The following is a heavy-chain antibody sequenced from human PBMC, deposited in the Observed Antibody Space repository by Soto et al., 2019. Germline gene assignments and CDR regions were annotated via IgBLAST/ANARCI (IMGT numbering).Heavy chain of an antibody. J-gene: IGHJ6*02. Sequence: GSGPTLVNPTQTLTLTCTFSGFSLSTSGMFVSWIRQPPGKALEWLARIDWDDDKYYSTSLKTRLTISKDTSKNQVVLTMTNMDPVDTATYYCARILSDILTGYPYGMDVWGQGTTVTVSS. D-gene: IGHD3-9*01. CDR1: GFSLSTSGMF. CDR3: ARILSDILTGYPYGMDV. V-gene: IGHV2-70*11. CDR2: IDWDDDK.